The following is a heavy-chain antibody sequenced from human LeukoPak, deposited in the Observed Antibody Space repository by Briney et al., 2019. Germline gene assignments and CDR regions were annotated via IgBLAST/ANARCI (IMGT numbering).Heavy chain of an antibody. D-gene: IGHD2-2*01. CDR2: INHSGST. CDR3: ARGPRQRYCSSTSCFMASGFDY. J-gene: IGHJ4*02. Sequence: SETLSLTCAVNGGSFSRYYWSWIRQPPGKGLEWIGEINHSGSTNYNPSLKSRVTISVDTSKNQFSLKLSSVTAADTAVYYCARGPRQRYCSSTSCFMASGFDYWGQGTLVTVSS. CDR1: GGSFSRYY. V-gene: IGHV4-34*01.